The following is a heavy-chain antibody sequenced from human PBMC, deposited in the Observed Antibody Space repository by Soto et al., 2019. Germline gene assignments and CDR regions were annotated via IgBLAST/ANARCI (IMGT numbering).Heavy chain of an antibody. CDR2: ISGSGGST. V-gene: IGHV3-23*01. CDR1: GFTFSSYA. D-gene: IGHD3-3*01. Sequence: GGSLRLSCAASGFTFSSYAMSWVRQAPGKGLEWVSAISGSGGSTYYADSVKGRFTISRDNSKNTLYLQMNSLGAEDTAVYYCAKDSSDFWSGYSDYMDVWGKGTTVTVSS. J-gene: IGHJ6*03. CDR3: AKDSSDFWSGYSDYMDV.